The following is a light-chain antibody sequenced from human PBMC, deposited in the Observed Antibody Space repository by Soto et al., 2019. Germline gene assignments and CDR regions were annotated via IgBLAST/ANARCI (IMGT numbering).Light chain of an antibody. Sequence: EIVLTQSPGTLSLSPGERATLSCRASQGIISSYLAWYQQKPGQAPRLLIYGASSRAAGIPDRFSGSGSGTDFTLNISGLEPEDFAVYYCQQYGRSPTFGQGTKVEIK. J-gene: IGKJ1*01. CDR3: QQYGRSPT. V-gene: IGKV3-20*01. CDR2: GAS. CDR1: QGIISSY.